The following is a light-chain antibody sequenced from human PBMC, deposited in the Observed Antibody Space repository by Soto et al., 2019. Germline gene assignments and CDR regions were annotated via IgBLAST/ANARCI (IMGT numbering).Light chain of an antibody. CDR1: TGAVTSGHY. CDR2: DTS. Sequence: QAVVTQEPSLTVSPGGTVTLTCGSSTGAVTSGHYPYWFQQKPGQAPRTLIYDTSNKHSWTPARFSGSLHGGKAALTLSGAQPEDEAEYYCLLSYSGAHVVFGGGTKLTVL. V-gene: IGLV7-46*01. CDR3: LLSYSGAHVV. J-gene: IGLJ2*01.